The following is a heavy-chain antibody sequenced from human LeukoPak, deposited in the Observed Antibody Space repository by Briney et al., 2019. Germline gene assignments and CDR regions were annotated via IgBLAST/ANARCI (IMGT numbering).Heavy chain of an antibody. D-gene: IGHD6-13*01. CDR2: ISGSGGST. CDR3: AKDWASEQQLVVAGAFDI. CDR1: GFTFSGYG. J-gene: IGHJ3*02. Sequence: PGGSLRLSCAASGFTFSGYGMSWVRQAPGKGLEWVSAISGSGGSTYYADSVKGRFTISRDNSKNTLYLQMNSLRAEDTAVYYCAKDWASEQQLVVAGAFDIWGQGTMVTVSS. V-gene: IGHV3-23*01.